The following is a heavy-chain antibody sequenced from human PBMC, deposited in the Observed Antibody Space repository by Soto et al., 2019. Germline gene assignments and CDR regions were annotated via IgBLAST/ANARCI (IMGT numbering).Heavy chain of an antibody. Sequence: QVQLQESGPGLVQPSQTLSLTCTVSGVSLSSAPYYWGWIRQHPGKGLAWIGYTHYSGNTYYNPSLKSRVTVSLDTSKNQVSLKLISVTAADTAVYYCANFFLAASTQYFDDWGQGTLVTVSS. J-gene: IGHJ4*02. CDR2: THYSGNT. CDR1: GVSLSSAPYY. D-gene: IGHD3-3*01. V-gene: IGHV4-31*03. CDR3: ANFFLAASTQYFDD.